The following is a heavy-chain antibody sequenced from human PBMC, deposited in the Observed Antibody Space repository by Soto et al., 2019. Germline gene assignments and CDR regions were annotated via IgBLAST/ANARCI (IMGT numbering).Heavy chain of an antibody. CDR2: ISGSGGST. Sequence: GGSLRLSCAASGFTFSSYAMSWVRQAPGKGLEWVSAISGSGGSTYYADSVKGRFTISRDNSKNTLYLQMNSLRAEDTAVYYCAKDPGDSSGYSIIVSDYWGQGTLVTVSS. V-gene: IGHV3-23*01. CDR3: AKDPGDSSGYSIIVSDY. J-gene: IGHJ4*02. CDR1: GFTFSSYA. D-gene: IGHD3-22*01.